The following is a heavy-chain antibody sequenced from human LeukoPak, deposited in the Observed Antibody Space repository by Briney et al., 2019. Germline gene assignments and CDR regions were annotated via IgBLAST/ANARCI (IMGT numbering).Heavy chain of an antibody. CDR3: ARYCTSTTCILRGFDY. CDR1: GYSFTSGHY. Sequence: NTSETLSLTCSVSGYSFTSGHYWGWIRQPPGKGLEWIANIYHTGSAHYNPSLKSRVTISVDTSKNQFSLKLSSVTAADTAVYYCARYCTSTTCILRGFDYWGQGTLVTVSS. CDR2: IYHTGSA. D-gene: IGHD2-2*01. J-gene: IGHJ4*02. V-gene: IGHV4-38-2*01.